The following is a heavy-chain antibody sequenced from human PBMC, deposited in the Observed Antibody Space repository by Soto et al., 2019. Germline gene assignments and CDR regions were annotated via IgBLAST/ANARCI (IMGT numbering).Heavy chain of an antibody. CDR1: GFTFDDYA. J-gene: IGHJ4*02. CDR2: ISWNSGSI. V-gene: IGHV3-9*01. D-gene: IGHD6-19*01. CDR3: AKGATVAGTFFDY. Sequence: EVQLVESGGGLVQPGRSLRLSCAASGFTFDDYAMHWVRQAPGKGLEWVSGISWNSGSIGYADSVKGRLTISRDNAKNSLYLQMNSLRAEDTALYYCAKGATVAGTFFDYWGQGTLVTVSS.